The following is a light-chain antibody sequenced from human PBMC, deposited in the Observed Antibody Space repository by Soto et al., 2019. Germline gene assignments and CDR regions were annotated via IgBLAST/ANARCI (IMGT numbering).Light chain of an antibody. J-gene: IGLJ1*01. V-gene: IGLV2-14*01. CDR3: FSYTSSGNYV. CDR1: SSDVGNYKY. CDR2: EVS. Sequence: QSALTQPASVSGSPGQSITISCTGTSSDVGNYKYVSWYQQHPGKAPKLMIYEVSNRPSGVSNRSSGSKSGNTASLTISGLQAEDETDYYCFSYTSSGNYVFGTGTKVTVL.